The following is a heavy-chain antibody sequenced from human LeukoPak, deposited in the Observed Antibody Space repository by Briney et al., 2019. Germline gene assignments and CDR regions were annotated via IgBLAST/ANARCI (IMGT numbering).Heavy chain of an antibody. CDR2: IYYSGST. CDR3: ARAYYYGSGMEDAFDI. D-gene: IGHD3-10*01. CDR1: GDSISDYY. Sequence: PSETLSLTCTVSGDSISDYYWSWIRQPPGRGLEWIGYIYYSGSTNYNPSLKGRVTISVDTSKNQFSLRLSSVTAADTAVYYCARAYYYGSGMEDAFDIWGQGTMVTVSS. J-gene: IGHJ3*02. V-gene: IGHV4-59*01.